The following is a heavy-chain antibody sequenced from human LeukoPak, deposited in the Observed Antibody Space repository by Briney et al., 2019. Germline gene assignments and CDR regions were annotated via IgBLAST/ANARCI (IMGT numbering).Heavy chain of an antibody. D-gene: IGHD3-9*01. CDR1: GYTFTGYY. Sequence: EASVKVSCKASGYTFTGYYMHWVRQAPGQGLEWMGWINPYSGATNYAQKFQGRVTMTRDTSISTAYMDLSSLKSDDTAVYYCARVSTSGYRDWLDPWGQGTLVTVSS. J-gene: IGHJ5*02. CDR3: ARVSTSGYRDWLDP. CDR2: INPYSGAT. V-gene: IGHV1-2*02.